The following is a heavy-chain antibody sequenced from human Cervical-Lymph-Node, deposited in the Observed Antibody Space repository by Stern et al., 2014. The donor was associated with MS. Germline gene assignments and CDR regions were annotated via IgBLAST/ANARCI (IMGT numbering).Heavy chain of an antibody. CDR2: IYYSGST. Sequence: QVQLVESGPGLVKPSETLSLTCTVSGGSISSYYWSWIRQPPGKGLEWIGYIYYSGSTNYNPSLKSRVTISVDTRKKPFSPKLSSVTAADTAVYYCARHAFKWLLEAYFDYWGQGTLVTVSS. CDR3: ARHAFKWLLEAYFDY. J-gene: IGHJ4*02. D-gene: IGHD3-22*01. CDR1: GGSISSYY. V-gene: IGHV4-59*08.